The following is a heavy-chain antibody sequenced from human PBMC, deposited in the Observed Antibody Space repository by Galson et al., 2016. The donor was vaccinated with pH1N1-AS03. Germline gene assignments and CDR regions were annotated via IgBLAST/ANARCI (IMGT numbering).Heavy chain of an antibody. D-gene: IGHD3-3*01. V-gene: IGHV1-3*01. CDR1: GYTFTSYG. J-gene: IGHJ6*02. CDR2: INAGNGNT. Sequence: SVKVSCKASGYTFTSYGISWVRQAPGQGLEWMGWINAGNGNTKYSQNFQGRVTIIRDISASTAYMELSNLKSEDTAVYYCAGGIYLVGDFWSAYYPHGVDVWGQGTTVTVSS. CDR3: AGGIYLVGDFWSAYYPHGVDV.